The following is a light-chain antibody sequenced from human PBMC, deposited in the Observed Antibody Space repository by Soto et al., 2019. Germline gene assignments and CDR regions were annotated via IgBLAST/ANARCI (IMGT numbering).Light chain of an antibody. J-gene: IGLJ2*01. V-gene: IGLV1-44*01. CDR2: SNT. Sequence: QSVLTHPPSASGTPGQRVTISCSGSSSNIGSNTVNWYQQLPGTAPKLLIYSNTQRPSGVPDRFSGSKSGTSASLAISGLESEYEADYYCAAWDDSLNGPVFGGGTKLTVL. CDR1: SSNIGSNT. CDR3: AAWDDSLNGPV.